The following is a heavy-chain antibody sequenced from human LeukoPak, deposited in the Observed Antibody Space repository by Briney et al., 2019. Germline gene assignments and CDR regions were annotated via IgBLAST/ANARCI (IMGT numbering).Heavy chain of an antibody. Sequence: GGSLRLSCVASGFTFSTSWMSWVRQAPGKGLEWVANINQNGSEKYYADSVKGRFTISRDNSKNTLYLQMNSLRAEDTAVYYCARPKGLVRGANYYGMDVWGQGTTVTVSS. CDR1: GFTFSTSW. V-gene: IGHV3-7*01. J-gene: IGHJ6*02. D-gene: IGHD3-10*01. CDR2: INQNGSEK. CDR3: ARPKGLVRGANYYGMDV.